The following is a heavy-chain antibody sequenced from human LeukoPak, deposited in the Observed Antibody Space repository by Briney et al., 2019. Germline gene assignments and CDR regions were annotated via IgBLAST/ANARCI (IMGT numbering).Heavy chain of an antibody. CDR3: AREHDFWSGYFAY. V-gene: IGHV3-74*01. D-gene: IGHD3-3*01. CDR2: INSDGSST. CDR1: GFTFSSYW. Sequence: GGSLRLSCAAPGFTFSSYWMHWVRQAPGKGLVWVSRINSDGSSTSYADSVKGRFTISRDNAKNTLYLQMNSLRAEDTAVYYCAREHDFWSGYFAYWGQGTLVTVSS. J-gene: IGHJ4*02.